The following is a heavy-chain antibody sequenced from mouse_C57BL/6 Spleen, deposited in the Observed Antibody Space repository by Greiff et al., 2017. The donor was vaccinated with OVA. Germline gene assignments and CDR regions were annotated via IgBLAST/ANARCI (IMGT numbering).Heavy chain of an antibody. D-gene: IGHD2-5*01. CDR1: GYTFTSYW. Sequence: QVQLQQPGAELVMPGASVKLSCKASGYTFTSYWMHWVKQRPGQGLEWIGEIDPSDSYTNYNPKFKGKSTVTVDTSSSTAYMQLSSLTSEDAAVYYCARSSYYSNWYFDVWGTGTTVTVSS. V-gene: IGHV1-69*01. J-gene: IGHJ1*03. CDR3: ARSSYYSNWYFDV. CDR2: IDPSDSYT.